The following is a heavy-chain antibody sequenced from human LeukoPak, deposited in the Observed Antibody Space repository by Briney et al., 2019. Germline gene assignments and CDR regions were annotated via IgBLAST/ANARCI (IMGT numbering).Heavy chain of an antibody. CDR1: GFTFSRYW. CDR2: INSDGGST. V-gene: IGHV3-74*01. CDR3: ARNILFAFDI. J-gene: IGHJ3*02. Sequence: GGSLRLSCAASGFTFSRYWMHWVRQAPGKGLVWVSRINSDGGSTSYADSVKGRFTISRDKSKNTLYLQVNSLRAEDTAMYYCARNILFAFDIWGQGTMVTVSS.